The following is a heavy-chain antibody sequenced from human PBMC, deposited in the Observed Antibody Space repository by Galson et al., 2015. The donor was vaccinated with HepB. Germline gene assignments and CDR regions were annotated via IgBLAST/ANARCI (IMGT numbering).Heavy chain of an antibody. J-gene: IGHJ6*02. V-gene: IGHV4-30-4*01. CDR2: IYYSGST. CDR1: GGSISSGDYY. D-gene: IGHD2-2*01. Sequence: TLSLTCTVSGGSISSGDYYWSWIRQPPGKGLEWIGYIYYSGSTYYNPSLKSRVTISVDTSKNQFSLKLSSVTAADTAVYYCARVSLSYCSSTSCYYYYGMDVWGQGTTVTVSS. CDR3: ARVSLSYCSSTSCYYYYGMDV.